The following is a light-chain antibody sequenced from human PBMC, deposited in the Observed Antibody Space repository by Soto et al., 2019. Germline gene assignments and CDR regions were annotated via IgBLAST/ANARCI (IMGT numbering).Light chain of an antibody. V-gene: IGLV1-51*01. CDR2: DNS. CDR1: GSNIGNNY. J-gene: IGLJ3*02. Sequence: QSVLTQPPSVSAAPGQKVTISCSGSGSNIGNNYVSWYQQLPGTAPKLLIYDNSKRPSGIPDRFSGSKSGTSATLDITGLQTGDEADYYCGTWDTSLSAGVFGGGTKLTVL. CDR3: GTWDTSLSAGV.